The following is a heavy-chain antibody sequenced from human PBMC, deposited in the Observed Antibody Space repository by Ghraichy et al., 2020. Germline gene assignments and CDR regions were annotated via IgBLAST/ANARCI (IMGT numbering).Heavy chain of an antibody. Sequence: GSLNISCAASGFTFDDYTMHWVRQAPGKGLEWVSLISWDGGSTYYADSVKGRFTISRDNSKNSLYLQMNSLRTEDTALYYCAKAHLQGLPMEWYFDYWGQGTLVTVSS. CDR1: GFTFDDYT. D-gene: IGHD3-3*01. CDR3: AKAHLQGLPMEWYFDY. J-gene: IGHJ4*02. V-gene: IGHV3-43*01. CDR2: ISWDGGST.